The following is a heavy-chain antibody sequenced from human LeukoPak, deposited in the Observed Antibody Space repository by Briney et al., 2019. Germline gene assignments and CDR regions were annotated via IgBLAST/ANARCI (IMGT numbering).Heavy chain of an antibody. D-gene: IGHD7-27*01. CDR1: GFTFDDYA. V-gene: IGHV3-43D*04. Sequence: QAGGSLRLSCAASGFTFDDYAMHWVRQGPGRGLEWVSLISWDGGNTHYADSVKGRFTISRDNSKNSLYLHMNSLRAEDTALYYCAKGHSINWGMLMDVWGKGTTVTVSS. J-gene: IGHJ6*03. CDR2: ISWDGGNT. CDR3: AKGHSINWGMLMDV.